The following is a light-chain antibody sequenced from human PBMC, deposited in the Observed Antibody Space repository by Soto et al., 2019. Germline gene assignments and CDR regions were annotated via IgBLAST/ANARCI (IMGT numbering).Light chain of an antibody. CDR3: QVWDSSSDHLDV. CDR1: NIGSKS. Sequence: SYELTQPPSVSVAPGKTARITCGGTNIGSKSVHWYQQKPRQAPVLVIYYDSDRPSGIPERFSGSNSGNTATLTISRVEAGDEADYYCQVWDSSSDHLDVFGTGTKLTVL. J-gene: IGLJ1*01. V-gene: IGLV3-21*04. CDR2: YDS.